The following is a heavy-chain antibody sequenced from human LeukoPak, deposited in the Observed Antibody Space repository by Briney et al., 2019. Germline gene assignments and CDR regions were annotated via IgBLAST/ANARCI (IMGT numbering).Heavy chain of an antibody. CDR1: GFTFANYW. Sequence: GGSLRLSCAASGFTFANYWMSWVRQAPGKGLEWVANIRQDGSEKFYVDSVKGRLTISRDNDKSSLYLQMNSLRGEDTAVYFCAIVGVFCELVVWGRGTLVTVS. CDR3: AIVGVFCELVV. D-gene: IGHD3-16*01. V-gene: IGHV3-7*01. CDR2: IRQDGSEK. J-gene: IGHJ4*02.